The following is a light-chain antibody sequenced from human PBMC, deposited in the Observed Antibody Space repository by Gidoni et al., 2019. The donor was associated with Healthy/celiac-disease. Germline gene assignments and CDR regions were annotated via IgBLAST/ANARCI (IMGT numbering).Light chain of an antibody. V-gene: IGKV3-20*01. J-gene: IGKJ2*01. CDR3: QQYNT. CDR2: GAS. Sequence: EIVLTQSPGTLSLSPGERATLSCRASQSVSSSYLAWYQQKPGQAPRLLIYGASSRATGSPDRFSGSGSGTDFTLTISRLEPEDFAVYYCQQYNTFGQGTKLEIK. CDR1: QSVSSSY.